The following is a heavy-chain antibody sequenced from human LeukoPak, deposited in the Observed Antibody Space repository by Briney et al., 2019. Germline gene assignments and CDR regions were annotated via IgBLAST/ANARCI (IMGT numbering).Heavy chain of an antibody. CDR1: GFTFSSYA. CDR2: ISGSGGST. J-gene: IGHJ3*02. Sequence: GGSLRLSCAASGFTFSSYAMSWVRQAPGKGLEWVSAISGSGGSTYYADSVKGRFTISRDNSKNTLYLQMNSLRAEDTAVYYCAKVSGRVYCSSTSCYYGSAFDIWGQGTMVTVSS. CDR3: AKVSGRVYCSSTSCYYGSAFDI. D-gene: IGHD2-2*01. V-gene: IGHV3-23*01.